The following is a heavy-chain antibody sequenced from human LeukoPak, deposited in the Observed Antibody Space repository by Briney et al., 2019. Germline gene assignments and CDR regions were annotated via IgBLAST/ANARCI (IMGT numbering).Heavy chain of an antibody. J-gene: IGHJ4*02. CDR3: ARDPVEGFYNTSDY. CDR1: GFTFSSYS. V-gene: IGHV3-21*01. CDR2: ISSGSSYI. Sequence: KSGGSLRLSCAASGFTFSSYSMNWVRQAPGKGLEWVSSISSGSSYIYYADSVKGRFTISRDNAKNSLYLQMNSLRAEDTAVYYCARDPVEGFYNTSDYWGQGTLVTVSS. D-gene: IGHD3-9*01.